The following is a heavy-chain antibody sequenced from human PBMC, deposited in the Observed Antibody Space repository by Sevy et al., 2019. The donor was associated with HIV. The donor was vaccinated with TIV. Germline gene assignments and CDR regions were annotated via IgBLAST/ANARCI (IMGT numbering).Heavy chain of an antibody. CDR1: GFTFSNYA. V-gene: IGHV3-23*01. CDR2: IFRGGDGT. CDR3: AGALYDSSGSFDALDI. D-gene: IGHD3-22*01. J-gene: IGHJ3*02. Sequence: LSLTCVASGFTFSNYAMNWVRQAPGKGLEWVSTIFRGGDGTYYADSVKGRFTISRDNSKDTVYLQLSSLRADDTAVYYCAGALYDSSGSFDALDIWGQGTMVTVSS.